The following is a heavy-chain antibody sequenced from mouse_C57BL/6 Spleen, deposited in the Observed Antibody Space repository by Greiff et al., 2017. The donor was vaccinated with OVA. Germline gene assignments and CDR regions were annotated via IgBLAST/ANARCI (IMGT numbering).Heavy chain of an antibody. CDR3: TSSHGPFDY. CDR1: GYTFTDYE. V-gene: IGHV1-15*01. D-gene: IGHD1-1*02. Sequence: QVQLQQSGAELVRPGASVTLSCKASGYTFTDYEMHWVKQTPVHGLEWIGAIDPETGGTAYNQKFKGKAILTADKSSSTAYMELRSLTSEDSAVYYCTSSHGPFDYWGQGTTLTVSS. CDR2: IDPETGGT. J-gene: IGHJ2*01.